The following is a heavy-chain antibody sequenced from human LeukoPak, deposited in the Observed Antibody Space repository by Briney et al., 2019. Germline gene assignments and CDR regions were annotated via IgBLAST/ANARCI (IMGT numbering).Heavy chain of an antibody. Sequence: SETLSLTCTVSGYSISSGYYWGWIRQPPGKGLEWIGSIYHSGSTYYNPSLKSRVTISVDTSKNQFSLKLSSVTAADTAVYYCARDQIPPLLWFGELFLGSSWGQGTLVTVSS. J-gene: IGHJ5*02. CDR1: GYSISSGYY. V-gene: IGHV4-38-2*02. CDR2: IYHSGST. CDR3: ARDQIPPLLWFGELFLGSS. D-gene: IGHD3-10*01.